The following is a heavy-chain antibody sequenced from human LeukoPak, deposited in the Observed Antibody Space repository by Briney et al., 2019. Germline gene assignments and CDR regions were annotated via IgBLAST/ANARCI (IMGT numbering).Heavy chain of an antibody. CDR2: ISDSGGST. CDR3: AKSTMIRGVIMGFDY. Sequence: GGSLRLSCAASGFTFSSYAMSWVRQAPGKGLEWVSVISDSGGSTHYADSVKGRFTISRDNSKNTLYLQMNSLRAEDTAVYYCAKSTMIRGVIMGFDYWGQGTLVTVSS. J-gene: IGHJ4*02. CDR1: GFTFSSYA. V-gene: IGHV3-23*01. D-gene: IGHD3-10*01.